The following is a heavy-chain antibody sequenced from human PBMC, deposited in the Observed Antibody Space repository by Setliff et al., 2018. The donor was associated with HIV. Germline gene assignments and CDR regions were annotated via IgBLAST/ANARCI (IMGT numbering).Heavy chain of an antibody. J-gene: IGHJ4*02. CDR2: FYYSGSS. Sequence: SETLSLTCTVSGDSISRRIYYWGWIRQPPGKGLEWIGNFYYSGSSHYNPSLKSRVTIPVDTSKNQFSLKLISVSAADTAVYYCAKLLPAADMAREIDSWGQGTLVTVSS. D-gene: IGHD2-2*01. CDR1: GDSISRRIYY. CDR3: AKLLPAADMAREIDS. V-gene: IGHV4-39*01.